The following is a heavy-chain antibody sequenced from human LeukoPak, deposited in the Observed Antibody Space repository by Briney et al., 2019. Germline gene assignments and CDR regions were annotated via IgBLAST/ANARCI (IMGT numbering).Heavy chain of an antibody. J-gene: IGHJ5*02. CDR1: GFTFSSYG. D-gene: IGHD6-19*01. CDR2: IRYDGSNK. Sequence: GGSLRLSCAASGFTFSSYGMHWVRQAPGKGLEWVAFIRYDGSNKYYADSVKGRFTISRDNSKNTLYLQMNSLRAEDTAVYYCAREPRAVAAYNWFDPWGQGTLVTVSS. V-gene: IGHV3-30*02. CDR3: AREPRAVAAYNWFDP.